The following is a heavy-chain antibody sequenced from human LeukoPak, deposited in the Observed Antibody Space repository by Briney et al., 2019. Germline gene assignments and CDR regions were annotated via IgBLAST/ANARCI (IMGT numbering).Heavy chain of an antibody. J-gene: IGHJ4*02. V-gene: IGHV3-7*04. CDR2: IHPEGNEK. CDR3: ARGDAFSGDH. CDR1: GFTFSDYY. Sequence: GGSLRLSCAASGFTFSDYYMSWIRQAPGRGLEWVANIHPEGNEKYHVESVKGRFTISRDNTKNLLFLQMNGLRVEDTAVYYCARGDAFSGDHWGQGTLVTVSS.